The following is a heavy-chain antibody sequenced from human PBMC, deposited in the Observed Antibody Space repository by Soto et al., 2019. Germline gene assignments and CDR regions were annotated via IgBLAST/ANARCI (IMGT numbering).Heavy chain of an antibody. J-gene: IGHJ4*02. V-gene: IGHV3-30-3*01. D-gene: IGHD3-22*01. CDR2: ISRDGTNK. CDR3: ARLGDSSGAGYFDY. CDR1: GFTFSYYA. Sequence: AGGSLRLSCVASGFTFSYYAMDWVRQAPGKGLEWVTVISRDGTNKYYADSVKGRFTISRDNSKNTLYLQMNSLTVEDTALYYCARLGDSSGAGYFDYWAREPWSPSPQ.